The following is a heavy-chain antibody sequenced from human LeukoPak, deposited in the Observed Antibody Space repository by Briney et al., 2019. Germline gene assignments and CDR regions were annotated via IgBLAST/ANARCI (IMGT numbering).Heavy chain of an antibody. CDR2: LKRKTDGGTT. V-gene: IGHV3-15*01. J-gene: IGHJ4*02. Sequence: PGGSLRLSCTTSGFTFSNAWMSWAGQPPGKGLDWVGRLKRKTDGGTTDYAAPVKGRFTISRDDSKNTLYLQMNSLKTEDTAVYYCTTIRSPAADMYYFDYWGQGTLVTVSS. D-gene: IGHD2-2*01. CDR1: GFTFSNAW. CDR3: TTIRSPAADMYYFDY.